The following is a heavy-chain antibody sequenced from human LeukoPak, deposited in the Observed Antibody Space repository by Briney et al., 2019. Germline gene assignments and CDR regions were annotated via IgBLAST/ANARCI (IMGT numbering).Heavy chain of an antibody. CDR3: ARQNSSSWYVYYYYYYMDV. J-gene: IGHJ6*03. CDR1: GFTFSDYY. V-gene: IGHV3-11*01. D-gene: IGHD6-13*01. Sequence: GGSLRLSCAASGFTFSDYYMSWIRQAPGKGLEWVSYISSSGSTIYYADSVKGRFTISRDNAKNSLYLQMSSLRAEDTAVYYCARQNSSSWYVYYYYYYMDVWGKGTTVTIPS. CDR2: ISSSGSTI.